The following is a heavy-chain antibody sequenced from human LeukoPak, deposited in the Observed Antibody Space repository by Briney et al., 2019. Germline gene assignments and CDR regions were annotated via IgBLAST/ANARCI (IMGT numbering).Heavy chain of an antibody. V-gene: IGHV4-61*02. CDR2: IYSSGRT. D-gene: IGHD2-15*01. CDR1: GDSINSGRYY. J-gene: IGHJ5*02. CDR3: ARDLGGSCSSENWFDP. Sequence: SETLSLTCTVSGDSINSGRYYWSWIRQPAGKGLEWIGRIYSSGRTNYNPSLKSRVTMSVDTSKNQFSLRLSSVTAADTAVYYCARDLGGSCSSENWFDPWGQGTLVTVSS.